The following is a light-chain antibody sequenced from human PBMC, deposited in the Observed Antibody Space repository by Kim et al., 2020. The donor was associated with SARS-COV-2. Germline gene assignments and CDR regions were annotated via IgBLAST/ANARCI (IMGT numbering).Light chain of an antibody. J-gene: IGLJ2*01. V-gene: IGLV3-19*01. Sequence: VALGQTVRITCRGDSLRSYYATWYQKKPGQAPVLVIYGKNSRPSGIPDRFSGSSSGNTASLTITGAEAEDEADYYCKSRGTSGNVVFGGGTQLTVL. CDR1: SLRSYY. CDR2: GKN. CDR3: KSRGTSGNVV.